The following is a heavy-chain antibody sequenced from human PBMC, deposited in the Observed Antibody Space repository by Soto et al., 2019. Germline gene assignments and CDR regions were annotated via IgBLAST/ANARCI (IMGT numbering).Heavy chain of an antibody. CDR1: GGAINITVYY. J-gene: IGHJ6*02. CDR2: SNYGGPT. D-gene: IGHD6-13*01. V-gene: IGHV4-39*01. CDR3: ARHGAYSTSVYYYYGMDV. Sequence: SHTLSLTCTVSGGAINITVYYWGWIRQPPGKGLEWIGSSNYGGPTYYSPSLQSRVTISLDTAKNHFSLNLRSVTAADTAVYYCARHGAYSTSVYYYYGMDVWGQGTTVTV.